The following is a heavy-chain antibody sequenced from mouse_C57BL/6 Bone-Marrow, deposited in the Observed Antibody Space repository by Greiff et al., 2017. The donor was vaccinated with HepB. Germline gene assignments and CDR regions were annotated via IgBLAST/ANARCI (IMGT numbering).Heavy chain of an antibody. CDR3: ARWCGSSYCYFDV. Sequence: QVQLQQSGAELVRPGASVKLSCKASGYTFTDYYINWVKQRPGQGLEWIARIYPGSGNTYYNEKFKGKATLTAEKSSSTAYMQLSSLTSEDSAVYFCARWCGSSYCYFDVWGTGTTVTVSS. CDR1: GYTFTDYY. J-gene: IGHJ1*03. D-gene: IGHD1-1*01. V-gene: IGHV1-76*01. CDR2: IYPGSGNT.